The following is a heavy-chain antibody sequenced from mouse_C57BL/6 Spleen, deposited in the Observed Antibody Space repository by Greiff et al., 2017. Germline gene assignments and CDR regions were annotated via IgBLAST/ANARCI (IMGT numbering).Heavy chain of an antibody. CDR3: ARHDDYGNYPFAY. CDR2: ISSGGSYT. CDR1: GFTFSSYG. V-gene: IGHV5-6*01. Sequence: EVQLVESGGDLVKPGGSLKLSCAASGFTFSSYGMSWVRQTPDKRLEWVATISSGGSYTYYPDSVKGRFTISRDNAKNTLYLQMSSLKSEDTAMYYCARHDDYGNYPFAYWGQGTLVTVSA. J-gene: IGHJ3*01. D-gene: IGHD2-1*01.